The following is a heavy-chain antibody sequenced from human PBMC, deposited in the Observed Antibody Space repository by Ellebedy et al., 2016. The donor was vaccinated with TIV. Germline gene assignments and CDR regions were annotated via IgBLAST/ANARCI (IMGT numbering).Heavy chain of an antibody. D-gene: IGHD6-19*01. V-gene: IGHV3-21*01. CDR3: ARPLQWLAIDY. Sequence: GGSLRLSCAASGFTFSSYSTNWVRQAPGKGLEWVSSISSSSSYIYYADSVKGRFTISRDNAKNSLYLQMNSLRAEDTAVYYCARPLQWLAIDYWGQGTLVTVSS. J-gene: IGHJ4*02. CDR1: GFTFSSYS. CDR2: ISSSSSYI.